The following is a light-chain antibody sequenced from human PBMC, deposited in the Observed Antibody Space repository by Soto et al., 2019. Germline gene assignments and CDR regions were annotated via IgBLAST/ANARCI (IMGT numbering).Light chain of an antibody. Sequence: AIPMTQSPSSLSASVGDTVTFTCRASQAIRNDLGWFQQRPGKPPKLLIYGISILQTGVPSRFSGSGSGTDFTRTISGLQPEDFATYYCLHDAVFPYSFGQGTRLEI. J-gene: IGKJ2*03. CDR1: QAIRND. CDR3: LHDAVFPYS. V-gene: IGKV1-6*01. CDR2: GIS.